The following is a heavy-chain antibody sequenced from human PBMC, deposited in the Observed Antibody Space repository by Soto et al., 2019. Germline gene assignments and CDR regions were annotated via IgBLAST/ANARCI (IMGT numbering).Heavy chain of an antibody. CDR1: GDSVSSNSAA. Sequence: TLSLTCAISGDSVSSNSAAWNWIRQSPSKGLEWLGRTYYRSKWYNDYAEFVKSPITINPDTSKNQFSLQLNSLTPEDTAVYYCARGWGLNYWGQGTLVTVSS. V-gene: IGHV6-1*01. CDR3: ARGWGLNY. CDR2: TYYRSKWYN. J-gene: IGHJ4*01. D-gene: IGHD1-26*01.